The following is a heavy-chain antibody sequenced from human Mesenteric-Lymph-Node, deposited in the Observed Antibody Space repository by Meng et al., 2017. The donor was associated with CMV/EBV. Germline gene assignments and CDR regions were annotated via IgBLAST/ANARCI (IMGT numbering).Heavy chain of an antibody. V-gene: IGHV3-21*01. Sequence: GGSLRLSCAASGFTFNTYSMNWVRQAPGKGLEWVSSISSSSSDIYYADSVKGRFTISRDNAKNSLFLQMNSLRAEDTAVYYCARVLSSTSYYGMDVWGQGTTVTVSS. CDR2: ISSSSSDI. D-gene: IGHD2-2*01. J-gene: IGHJ6*02. CDR3: ARVLSSTSYYGMDV. CDR1: GFTFNTYS.